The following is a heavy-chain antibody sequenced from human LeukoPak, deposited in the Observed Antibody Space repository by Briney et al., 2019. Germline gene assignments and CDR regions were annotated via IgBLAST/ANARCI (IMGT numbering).Heavy chain of an antibody. CDR2: INSDGSDT. CDR1: GFTFNSYW. J-gene: IGHJ4*02. V-gene: IGHV3-74*01. Sequence: PGGSLRLSCAASGFTFNSYWMHRVRQAPGKGLVWVSRINSDGSDTVYADSVKGRFTISRDNAKNTVYLQTNSLRAEDTAVYFCARGDDYGDYWGQGTLVTVSS. CDR3: ARGDDYGDY.